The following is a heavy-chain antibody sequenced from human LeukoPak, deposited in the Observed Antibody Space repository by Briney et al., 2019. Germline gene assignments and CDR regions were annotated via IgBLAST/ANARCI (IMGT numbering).Heavy chain of an antibody. Sequence: GGSLRLSCAASGFNFNTYWMSLVRQAPGKGLEWVANIKQDGSEKFYVDSMKGRFTISRDNSKNSLYLQMNSLRAEDTAVYYCARDLPSVYFQHWGQGTLVTVSS. CDR3: ARDLPSVYFQH. J-gene: IGHJ1*01. CDR1: GFNFNTYW. D-gene: IGHD6-6*01. CDR2: IKQDGSEK. V-gene: IGHV3-7*01.